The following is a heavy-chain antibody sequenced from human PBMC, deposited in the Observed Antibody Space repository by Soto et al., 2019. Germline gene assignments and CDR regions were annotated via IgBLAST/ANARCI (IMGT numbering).Heavy chain of an antibody. CDR2: INAGNGNT. Sequence: QVQLVQSGAEVKKPGASVKVSCKASGYTFTNYAMHWVRQAPGQRPEWMGWINAGNGNTKFSQRFQGRVTITRDTSANIADMELISLTSEDTAVYYCARAGFCSTTSCSDAFDIWGQGTMVTVSS. CDR3: ARAGFCSTTSCSDAFDI. J-gene: IGHJ3*02. CDR1: GYTFTNYA. D-gene: IGHD2-2*01. V-gene: IGHV1-3*01.